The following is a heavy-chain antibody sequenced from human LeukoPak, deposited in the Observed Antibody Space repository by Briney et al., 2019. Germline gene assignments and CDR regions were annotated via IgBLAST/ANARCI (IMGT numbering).Heavy chain of an antibody. CDR3: TTDLLILGYCSSTSCLSKGV. D-gene: IGHD2-2*01. V-gene: IGHV3-15*01. CDR1: GFTFSNAW. J-gene: IGHJ6*04. Sequence: GGSLRLSCAASGFTFSNAWMSWVRQAPGKGLEWVGRIKSKTDGGTTDYAAPVKGRFTISRDDSKNTLYLQMNSLKTEDTAVYYCTTDLLILGYCSSTSCLSKGVWGKGTTVTVSS. CDR2: IKSKTDGGTT.